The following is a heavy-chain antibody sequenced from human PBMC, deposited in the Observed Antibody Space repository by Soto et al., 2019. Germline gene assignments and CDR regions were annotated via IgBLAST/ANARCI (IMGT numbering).Heavy chain of an antibody. CDR2: IWYDGGNK. D-gene: IGHD6-19*01. CDR3: ARDLRQWLVQGAYYYYYYGMDV. CDR1: GFTFSSYG. V-gene: IGHV3-33*01. J-gene: IGHJ6*02. Sequence: PGGSLRLSCAASGFTFSSYGMHWVRQAPGKGLEWEAVIWYDGGNKYYADSVKGRFTISRDNSKNTLYLQMNSLRAEDTAVYYCARDLRQWLVQGAYYYYYYGMDVWGQGTTVTVSS.